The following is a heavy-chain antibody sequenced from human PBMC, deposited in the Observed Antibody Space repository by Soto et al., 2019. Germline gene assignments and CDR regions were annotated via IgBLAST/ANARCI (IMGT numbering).Heavy chain of an antibody. D-gene: IGHD5-18*01. CDR2: ISPSSSTI. CDR1: GFTFSSYS. CDR3: ATESVDTAMEHRIGMDV. V-gene: IGHV3-48*02. Sequence: EVQLVESGGGLVQPGGSLRISCAASGFTFSSYSMNWVRQAPGKGLEWVSYISPSSSTIYYADSVKGRFTISRDNAKNSLYLQMNSLRDEDTAVYYCATESVDTAMEHRIGMDVWGQGTTVTVSS. J-gene: IGHJ6*02.